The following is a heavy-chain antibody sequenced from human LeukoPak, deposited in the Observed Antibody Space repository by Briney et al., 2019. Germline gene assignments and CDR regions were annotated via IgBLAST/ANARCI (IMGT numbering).Heavy chain of an antibody. D-gene: IGHD6-13*01. J-gene: IGHJ5*02. CDR2: ISSSSSYI. CDR3: ARDLYSSSWYGYWFDP. V-gene: IGHV3-21*01. CDR1: GFTFSSYS. Sequence: GGSLRLSCAASGFTFSSYSMNWVRRAPGKGLEWVSSISSSSSYIYYADSVKGRFTISRDNAKNSLYLQMNSLRAEDTAVYYCARDLYSSSWYGYWFDPWGQGTLVTVSS.